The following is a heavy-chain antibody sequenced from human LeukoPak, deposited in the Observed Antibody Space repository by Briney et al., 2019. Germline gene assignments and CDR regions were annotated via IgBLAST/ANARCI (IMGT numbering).Heavy chain of an antibody. J-gene: IGHJ6*03. CDR3: ARLPSYYYYYMDV. V-gene: IGHV5-51*01. Sequence: GESLKISCKSSGYSFTSYWIGWVRQMPGKGLEWMGIIYPGDSDTRYSPSFQGQVTISSDKSISTAYLQWSSLKASDTAMYYCARLPSYYYYYMDVWGKGTTVTVSS. CDR1: GYSFTSYW. CDR2: IYPGDSDT.